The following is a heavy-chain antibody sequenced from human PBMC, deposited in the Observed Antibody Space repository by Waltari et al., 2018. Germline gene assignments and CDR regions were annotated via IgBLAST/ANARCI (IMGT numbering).Heavy chain of an antibody. V-gene: IGHV1-2*02. Sequence: QVQLVQSGAEVKKPGASVKVSCKASGYTFTGYYMTWGRKAPGQWPEGMGCIHPYSGCRNKGQKSQGRVTITRYTSISTAYMELSRLRSDDTAVYYCARRLGYYDSTAVDLWGQGTMVTVSS. CDR2: IHPYSGCR. CDR1: GYTFTGYY. D-gene: IGHD3-22*01. J-gene: IGHJ3*01. CDR3: ARRLGYYDSTAVDL.